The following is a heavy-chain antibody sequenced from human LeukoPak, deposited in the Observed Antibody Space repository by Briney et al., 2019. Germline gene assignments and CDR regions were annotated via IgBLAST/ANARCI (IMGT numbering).Heavy chain of an antibody. CDR3: ARGVGATVSNYYYYYMDV. CDR1: GYTFTSYY. J-gene: IGHJ6*03. V-gene: IGHV1-46*01. Sequence: GASVKVSCKASGYTFTSYYMHWVRQAPGQGLEWMGIINPSGGSTSYAQKFQGRVTMTRDMSTSTVYMELSSLRSEDTAVYYCARGVGATVSNYYYYYMDVWGKGTTVTVSS. CDR2: INPSGGST. D-gene: IGHD1-26*01.